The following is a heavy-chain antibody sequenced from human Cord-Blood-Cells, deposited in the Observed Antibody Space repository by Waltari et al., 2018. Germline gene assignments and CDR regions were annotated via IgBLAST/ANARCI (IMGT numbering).Heavy chain of an antibody. D-gene: IGHD7-27*01. J-gene: IGHJ2*01. CDR1: GSTFTAHY. Sequence: QAQLAQPAAAPNQPGASAKVSCNASGSTFTAHYTPWVRPAPGQGREWMGWINPNSGGTNYAQKFQGRVTMTRDTSISTAYMELSRLRSDDTAVYYCAYNWGSWYFDLWGRGTLVTVSS. CDR2: INPNSGGT. V-gene: IGHV1-2*02. CDR3: AYNWGSWYFDL.